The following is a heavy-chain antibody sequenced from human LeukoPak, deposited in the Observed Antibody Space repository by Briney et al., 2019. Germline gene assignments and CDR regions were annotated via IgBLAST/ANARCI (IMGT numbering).Heavy chain of an antibody. J-gene: IGHJ4*02. CDR2: ISPSGSTM. CDR3: ARGRQLWKYYFDY. CDR1: GFTFSSYG. D-gene: IGHD5-18*01. V-gene: IGHV3-48*04. Sequence: GGSLRLSCAASGFTFSSYGMHWVRQAPGKGLEWVSHISPSGSTMYYADSVKGRFTISRDNAKNSLYLQMNSLRAEDTAVYYCARGRQLWKYYFDYWGQGTLVTVSS.